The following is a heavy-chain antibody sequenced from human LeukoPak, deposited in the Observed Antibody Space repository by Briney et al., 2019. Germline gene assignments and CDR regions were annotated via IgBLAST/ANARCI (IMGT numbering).Heavy chain of an antibody. D-gene: IGHD6-13*01. CDR3: ARTYSSSSYSPFDY. V-gene: IGHV3-74*01. Sequence: GGSLRLSCVASGFTFSGYWMHWVRQAPGKGLVWVSRINTDGSRTSYADSVKGRFTISRDNAKNTVYLQMNSLRAEDTAVYYCARTYSSSSYSPFDYWGQGTLVTVSS. J-gene: IGHJ4*02. CDR2: INTDGSRT. CDR1: GFTFSGYW.